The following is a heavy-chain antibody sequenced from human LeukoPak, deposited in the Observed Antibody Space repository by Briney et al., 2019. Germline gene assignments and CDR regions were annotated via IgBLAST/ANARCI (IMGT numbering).Heavy chain of an antibody. CDR3: ARAKYLAASYYFDY. V-gene: IGHV4-30-2*01. CDR1: GGSISSGGYS. J-gene: IGHJ4*02. D-gene: IGHD6-13*01. CDR2: IYPSGNT. Sequence: PSATLSLTCAVSGGSISSGGYSWSWIRQPPGKGLEWIGYIYPSGNTYYNPSLKGRVTISVDRSKNQFSLKLSSVTTADTAVYYCARAKYLAASYYFDYWGQGTLVTVSS.